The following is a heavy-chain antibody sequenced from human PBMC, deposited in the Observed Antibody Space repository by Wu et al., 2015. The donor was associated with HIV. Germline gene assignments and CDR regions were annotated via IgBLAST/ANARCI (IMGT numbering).Heavy chain of an antibody. CDR3: ARQRAYTSGWYILDN. Sequence: QVQLVQSGAEVKKPGASMKVSCKASGYSFTDYYIYWVRQAPGQGLEWMGWINPKNGGTDYARGFQGRLTMTRDTSISTANMELSSLRSEDTAVYYCARQRAYTSGWYILDNWGQGTLVTVSS. D-gene: IGHD6-19*01. CDR2: INPKNGGT. V-gene: IGHV1-2*02. J-gene: IGHJ4*02. CDR1: GYSFTDYY.